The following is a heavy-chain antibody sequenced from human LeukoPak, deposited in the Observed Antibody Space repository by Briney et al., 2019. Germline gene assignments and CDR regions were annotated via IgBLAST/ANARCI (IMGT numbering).Heavy chain of an antibody. CDR3: VRSRIWELLSSFEV. D-gene: IGHD1-26*01. CDR2: ISSSSSYI. Sequence: PGGSLRLSCAASGFTFSSYSMNWVRQAPGKGLEWVSSISSSSSYIYYADSVKGRFTISRDNANNTLFLEMNSLRADDTATYYCVRSRIWELLSSFEVWGQGALVVVSS. CDR1: GFTFSSYS. J-gene: IGHJ4*02. V-gene: IGHV3-21*01.